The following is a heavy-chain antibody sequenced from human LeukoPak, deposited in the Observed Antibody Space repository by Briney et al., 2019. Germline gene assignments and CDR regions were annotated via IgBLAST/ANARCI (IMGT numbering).Heavy chain of an antibody. CDR2: ISGSGGST. CDR1: GFTFSSYA. CDR3: AKSVRDGYYHDSSGYYIDY. V-gene: IGHV3-23*01. D-gene: IGHD3-22*01. Sequence: GGSLRLSCAASGFTFSSYAMSWVRQAPGKGLEWVSAISGSGGSTYYADSVKGRFTISRDNSKNTLYLQMNSLRAEDTAVYYCAKSVRDGYYHDSSGYYIDYWGQGTLVTVPS. J-gene: IGHJ4*02.